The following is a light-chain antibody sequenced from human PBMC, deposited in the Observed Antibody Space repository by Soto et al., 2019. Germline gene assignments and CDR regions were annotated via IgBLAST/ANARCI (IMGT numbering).Light chain of an antibody. CDR3: SSYAGRVV. CDR1: SSDVGGYNY. CDR2: EAS. J-gene: IGLJ2*01. V-gene: IGLV2-8*01. Sequence: QSALTQPPSASGSPGQSVTISCTGTSSDVGGYNYVSWYQQHPGKAPKLMIYEASKRPSGVPDRFSGSKSGNTASLTVSGLQAEDEADYYCSSYAGRVVFGGGTKLTVL.